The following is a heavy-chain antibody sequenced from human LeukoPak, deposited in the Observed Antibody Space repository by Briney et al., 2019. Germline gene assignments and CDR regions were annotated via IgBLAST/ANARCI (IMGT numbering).Heavy chain of an antibody. D-gene: IGHD3-3*01. CDR1: GGSFSGYY. V-gene: IGHV4-34*01. CDR3: ARLAVFSAYYDFWSGTYYFDY. Sequence: SETLSLTCAVYGGSFSGYYWSWIRQPPGKGLEWIGEISHSGSTNYNPSLKSRVTISVDTSKNQFSLKLSSVTAADTAVYYCARLAVFSAYYDFWSGTYYFDYWGQGTLVTVSS. CDR2: ISHSGST. J-gene: IGHJ4*02.